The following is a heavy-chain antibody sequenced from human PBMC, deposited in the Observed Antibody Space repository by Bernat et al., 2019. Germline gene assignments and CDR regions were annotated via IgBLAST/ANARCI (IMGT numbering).Heavy chain of an antibody. J-gene: IGHJ4*02. CDR1: GLTFSDST. CDR3: TRSGALAEQTFDY. CDR2: VRTKANGFAT. Sequence: VQLAESGGGLVQPGGSLKLSCAASGLTFSDSTMQWVRQASGKGLEWVGRVRTKANGFATSYAASVKGRFTISRDDSKNTAYLQMNSLKIEDTAVYYCTRSGALAEQTFDYWGQGTLVTVSS. D-gene: IGHD3-10*01. V-gene: IGHV3-73*01.